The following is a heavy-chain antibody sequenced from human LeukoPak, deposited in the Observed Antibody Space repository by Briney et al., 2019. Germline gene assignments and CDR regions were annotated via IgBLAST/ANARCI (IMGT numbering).Heavy chain of an antibody. Sequence: GASVKVSCKASGGTFSSYAISWVRQAPGQGLEWMGGIIPIFGTANYAQKFQGRVTITADESTSTAYMELSGLRSEDTAVYYCARGYSWGMSRAALLNWFDPWGQGTLVTVSS. CDR3: ARGYSWGMSRAALLNWFDP. V-gene: IGHV1-69*13. CDR2: IIPIFGTA. J-gene: IGHJ5*02. D-gene: IGHD3-16*01. CDR1: GGTFSSYA.